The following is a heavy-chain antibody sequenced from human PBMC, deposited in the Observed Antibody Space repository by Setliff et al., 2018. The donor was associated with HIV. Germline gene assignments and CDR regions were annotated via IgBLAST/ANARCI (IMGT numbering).Heavy chain of an antibody. CDR2: INEDGSKK. Sequence: GGSLRLSCVPSGFDFSDYWMSWVRQAPGKGLEWVATINEDGSKKYYGASVKGRFTVSRDNAKKSLYLQMNSLRDEDTAVYYCAREQGRRVEYWGQGTQVTVSS. V-gene: IGHV3-7*03. CDR3: AREQGRRVEY. CDR1: GFDFSDYW. J-gene: IGHJ4*02.